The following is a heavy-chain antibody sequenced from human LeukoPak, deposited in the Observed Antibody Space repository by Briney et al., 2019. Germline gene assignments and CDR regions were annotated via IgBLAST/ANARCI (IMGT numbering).Heavy chain of an antibody. Sequence: GGSLRLSCAASGFTFSSYAMHWVRQAPGKGLEWVAVISYDGSNKYYADSEKGRFTISRDNSKNTLYLQMNSLRAEDTAVYYCARDRAYGDYRDAFDIWGQGTMVTVSS. D-gene: IGHD4-17*01. J-gene: IGHJ3*02. CDR1: GFTFSSYA. CDR3: ARDRAYGDYRDAFDI. V-gene: IGHV3-30*04. CDR2: ISYDGSNK.